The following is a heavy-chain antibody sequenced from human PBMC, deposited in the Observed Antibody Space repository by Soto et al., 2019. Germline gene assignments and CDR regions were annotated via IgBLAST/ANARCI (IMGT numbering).Heavy chain of an antibody. J-gene: IGHJ5*02. CDR3: AKGNGPGDSSGWYSGWFDP. CDR2: ISGSGGRT. D-gene: IGHD6-19*01. CDR1: GFTFSSYA. Sequence: PGGSLRLSCAASGFTFSSYAMSWVRQAPGKGLEWVSAISGSGGRTYYADSVKGRFTISRDNSKNTLYLQMNSLRAEDTAVYYCAKGNGPGDSSGWYSGWFDPWGQGTLVTVSS. V-gene: IGHV3-23*01.